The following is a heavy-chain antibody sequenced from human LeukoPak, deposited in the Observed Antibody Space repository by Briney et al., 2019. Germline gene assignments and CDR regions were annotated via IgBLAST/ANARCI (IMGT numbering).Heavy chain of an antibody. Sequence: GGSLRLSCAASEFTFDGYTMNWVRQAPGKGLECVSIIYSGGTTYYAASLRGRFTISRDTSKNTLYLQMYRLRAEDTAVYYCARKSDSLMLRGGDCWGQGTLVTVSS. J-gene: IGHJ4*02. CDR1: EFTFDGYT. D-gene: IGHD3-10*01. CDR2: IYSGGTT. CDR3: ARKSDSLMLRGGDC. V-gene: IGHV3-66*01.